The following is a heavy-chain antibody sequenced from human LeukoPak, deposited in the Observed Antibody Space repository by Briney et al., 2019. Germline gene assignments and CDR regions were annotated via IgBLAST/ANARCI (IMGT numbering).Heavy chain of an antibody. CDR2: INPNSGGT. D-gene: IGHD3-10*01. V-gene: IGHV1-2*02. J-gene: IGHJ4*02. CDR1: GYTFTDYY. Sequence: ASVKVSCKASGYTFTDYYIHWVRQAPGQGLEWMGWINPNSGGTNYAQTFQGRVTMTRDTSISTAYMELSRLRSDDTAVYYCARDVTMVRGAIFDYWGQGTLVTLSS. CDR3: ARDVTMVRGAIFDY.